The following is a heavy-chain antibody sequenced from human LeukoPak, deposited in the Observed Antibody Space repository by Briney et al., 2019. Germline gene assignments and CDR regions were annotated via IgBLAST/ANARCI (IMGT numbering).Heavy chain of an antibody. V-gene: IGHV4-39*01. D-gene: IGHD4-17*01. CDR1: GGSISSNGYY. CDR2: IHYSGSA. J-gene: IGHJ4*02. Sequence: SETLSLTCSVSGGSISSNGYYWGWIRQPPGKGLVWIGAIHYSGSAYYNPSLKSRVTISVDTSKNQFSLKVTSVTAADTAVYYCARAYGARPYYYFDYWGQGTLVTVSS. CDR3: ARAYGARPYYYFDY.